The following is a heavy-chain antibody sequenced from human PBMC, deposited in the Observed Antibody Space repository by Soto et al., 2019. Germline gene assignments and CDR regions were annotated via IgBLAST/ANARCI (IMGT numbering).Heavy chain of an antibody. D-gene: IGHD6-19*01. Sequence: QVQLQESGPGLVKPSETLSLTYTVSGGSINNYHWSWIRQPPGKGLEWIGYIYYSGRTNYNPSLKSRVTISIDTSKNQISLRLSSVTAADTAVYYCAGAQRWLAFDYWGQGSLVTVSS. J-gene: IGHJ4*02. V-gene: IGHV4-59*01. CDR3: AGAQRWLAFDY. CDR2: IYYSGRT. CDR1: GGSINNYH.